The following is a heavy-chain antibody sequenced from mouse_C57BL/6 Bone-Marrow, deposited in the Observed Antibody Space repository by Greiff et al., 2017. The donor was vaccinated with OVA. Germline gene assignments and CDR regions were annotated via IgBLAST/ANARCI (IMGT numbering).Heavy chain of an antibody. CDR1: GYTFTSYW. CDR2: IDPSDSYT. Sequence: QVQLQQPGAELVKPGASVKLSCKASGYTFTSYWMQWVKQRPGQGLEWIGEIDPSDSYTNYNQKFKGKATLTVDTSSSTAYMQLSSLTSEDSAVYYCARYYYGSSPLAYWGQGTLVTVSA. V-gene: IGHV1-50*01. J-gene: IGHJ3*01. D-gene: IGHD1-1*01. CDR3: ARYYYGSSPLAY.